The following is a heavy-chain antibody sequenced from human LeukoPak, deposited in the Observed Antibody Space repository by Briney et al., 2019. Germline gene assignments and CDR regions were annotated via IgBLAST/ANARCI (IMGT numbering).Heavy chain of an antibody. D-gene: IGHD3-10*01. CDR1: GFTVSSNY. J-gene: IGHJ6*02. Sequence: PGGSLRLSCAASGFTVSSNYMSWVCQAPGKGLEWVSIIYGADSTYYADSVKGRFTISRDNSKNTLYLQMNSLRAEDTAVYYCARSGFGVLYYHGMDVWGQGTTVTVSS. V-gene: IGHV3-66*01. CDR3: ARSGFGVLYYHGMDV. CDR2: IYGADST.